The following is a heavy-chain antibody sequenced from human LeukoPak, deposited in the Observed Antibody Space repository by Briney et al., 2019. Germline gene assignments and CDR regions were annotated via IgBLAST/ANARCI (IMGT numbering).Heavy chain of an antibody. D-gene: IGHD4-11*01. CDR3: VRGGATTVTLVY. CDR1: GDSISGSPSF. CDR2: IYYSGST. V-gene: IGHV4-31*03. J-gene: IGHJ4*02. Sequence: SETLSLTCSVSGDSISGSPSFWTWIRQHPGKGLEWIGHIYYSGSTNFNPSLQSRVTISVDTSKNQFSLKLRSVTAADTAVYYCVRGGATTVTLVYWGQGTLVTVSS.